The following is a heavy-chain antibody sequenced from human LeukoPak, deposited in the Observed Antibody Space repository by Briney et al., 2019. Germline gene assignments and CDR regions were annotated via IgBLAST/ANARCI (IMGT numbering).Heavy chain of an antibody. Sequence: RASVKVSCKAFGYTFTSYYMHWVRQAPGQGLEWMGIINPSGGSTSYAQKFQGRVTMTRDTSTSTVYMELSSLRSEDTAVYYCARDLKGRPHEGYAFDIWGQGTMVTVSS. V-gene: IGHV1-46*01. CDR3: ARDLKGRPHEGYAFDI. J-gene: IGHJ3*02. CDR2: INPSGGST. CDR1: GYTFTSYY. D-gene: IGHD3-10*01.